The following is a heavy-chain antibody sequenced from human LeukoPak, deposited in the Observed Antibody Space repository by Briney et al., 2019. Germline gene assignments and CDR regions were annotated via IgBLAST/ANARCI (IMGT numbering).Heavy chain of an antibody. CDR2: IIVGSGAT. CDR1: GFTFSTSA. CDR3: AAELYGVYTDCCTFHL. D-gene: IGHD4-17*01. Sequence: SVKVSCKTSGFTFSTSAVQWVRQARGQRLEWIGWIIVGSGATNYAQCLQGRFTITRDTSTNTAYMELSSLGSEDSAVYYCAAELYGVYTDCCTFHLWGQGTMVTVSS. J-gene: IGHJ3*01. V-gene: IGHV1-58*01.